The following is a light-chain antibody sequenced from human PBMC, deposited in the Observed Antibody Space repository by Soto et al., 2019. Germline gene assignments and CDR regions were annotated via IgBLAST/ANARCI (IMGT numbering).Light chain of an antibody. CDR3: CSYAGSSTWV. V-gene: IGLV2-23*01. Sequence: QSVLTQPASVSGSPGQSITISCTGTSSDVGSYNLVSWYQQHPGKAPKLMIYEGSKRPSGVSNRFSGSKSGNTASLTISGLQAEDEAEYYFCSYAGSSTWVFGGGTKLTVL. CDR1: SSDVGSYNL. J-gene: IGLJ3*02. CDR2: EGS.